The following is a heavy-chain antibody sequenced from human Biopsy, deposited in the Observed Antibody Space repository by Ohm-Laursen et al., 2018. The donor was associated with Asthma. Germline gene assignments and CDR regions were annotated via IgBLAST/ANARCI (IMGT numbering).Heavy chain of an antibody. CDR3: ARCQVGYSSGWSLLLKKIYYSGMDV. CDR1: GYSLTDL. V-gene: IGHV1-69*16. J-gene: IGHJ6*02. CDR2: NMIVLGKT. D-gene: IGHD6-19*01. Sequence: SSVKVFCKISGYSLTDLFMHWARQAPGQGVEWLGGNMIVLGKTKYAQKFQGRVTISPDESTSTAYMEVTSLRSEDTAIYYCARCQVGYSSGWSLLLKKIYYSGMDVWGQGTAVTVSS.